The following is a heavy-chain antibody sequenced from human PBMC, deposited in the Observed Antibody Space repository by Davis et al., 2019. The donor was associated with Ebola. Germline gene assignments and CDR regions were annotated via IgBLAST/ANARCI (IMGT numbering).Heavy chain of an antibody. V-gene: IGHV3-23*01. Sequence: PGGSLRLSCAASGFTFSSHAMSWVRQSPGKGLEWVSVISGSGGRTYFSDSVKGRFTISRDNSNNTLYLQMNSLRAEDTAVYYCARTYSSGWYEAGYFDYWGQGTLVTVSS. J-gene: IGHJ4*02. CDR2: ISGSGGRT. D-gene: IGHD6-19*01. CDR3: ARTYSSGWYEAGYFDY. CDR1: GFTFSSHA.